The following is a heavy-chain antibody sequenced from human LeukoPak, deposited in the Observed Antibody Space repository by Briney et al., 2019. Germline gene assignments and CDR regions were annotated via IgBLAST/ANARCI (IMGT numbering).Heavy chain of an antibody. V-gene: IGHV3-48*04. CDR3: ARGAYDNNGYFYDAARY. Sequence: QPGGSLRLSCAASGFSFSTYRMSWVRQAPGKGLEWLSYISGSRSTIHYADSVNGRFTISRDNAKNSLYLQMNSLTVEDTAVYYCARGAYDNNGYFYDAARYWGQGALVTVSS. CDR2: ISGSRSTI. D-gene: IGHD3-22*01. CDR1: GFSFSTYR. J-gene: IGHJ4*02.